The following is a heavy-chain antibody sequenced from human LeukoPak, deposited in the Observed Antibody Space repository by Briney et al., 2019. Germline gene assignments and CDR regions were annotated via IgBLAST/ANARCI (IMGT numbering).Heavy chain of an antibody. J-gene: IGHJ4*02. D-gene: IGHD3-16*02. V-gene: IGHV4-30-2*01. CDR2: IYHSGST. CDR1: GGSNSSGGYS. CDR3: ARAPAHMITFGGVIVILGYYFDY. Sequence: PSETLSLTCAVSGGSNSSGGYSWSWIRQPPGKGLEWIGYIYHSGSTYYNPSLKSRVTISVDRSKNQFSLKLSSVTAADTAVYYCARAPAHMITFGGVIVILGYYFDYWGQGTLVTVSS.